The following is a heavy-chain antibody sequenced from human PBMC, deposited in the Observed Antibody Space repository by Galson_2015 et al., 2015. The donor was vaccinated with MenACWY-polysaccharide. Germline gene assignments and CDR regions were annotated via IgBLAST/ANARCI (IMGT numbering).Heavy chain of an antibody. CDR3: AKVGPRSSWTMGLDY. J-gene: IGHJ4*02. Sequence: SLRLSCAAFGFSFRTYWMFWVRQAPGRGLEWVSGSGSGGGLYYADSVKGRFTVSRDNSKNTLYLQMNNLRAEDTAVYYCAKVGPRSSWTMGLDYWGQGTLVTVSS. CDR2: SGSGGGL. V-gene: IGHV3-23*01. CDR1: GFSFRTYW. D-gene: IGHD6-13*01.